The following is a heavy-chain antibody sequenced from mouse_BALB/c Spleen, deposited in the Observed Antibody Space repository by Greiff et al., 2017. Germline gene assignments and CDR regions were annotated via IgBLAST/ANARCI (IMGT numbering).Heavy chain of an antibody. V-gene: IGHV3-2*02. Sequence: EVKLMESGPGLVKPSQSLSLTCTVTGYSITSDYAWNWIRQFPGNKLEWMGYISYSGSTSYNPSLKSRISITRDTSKNQFFLQLNSVTTEDTATYYCAREGGSRIAYWGQGTLVTVSA. CDR3: AREGGSRIAY. CDR1: GYSITSDYA. J-gene: IGHJ3*01. D-gene: IGHD1-1*01. CDR2: ISYSGST.